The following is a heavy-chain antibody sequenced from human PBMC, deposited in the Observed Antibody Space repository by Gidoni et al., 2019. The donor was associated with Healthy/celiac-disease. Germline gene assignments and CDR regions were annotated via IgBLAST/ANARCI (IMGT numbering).Heavy chain of an antibody. CDR3: AKEPYGSGSYEDV. D-gene: IGHD3-10*01. CDR1: GFTFSSYA. V-gene: IGHV3-23*01. J-gene: IGHJ6*02. Sequence: EVQLLESGGGLVQPGGSLRLSCADTGFTFSSYAMIWVRQAPGKGLECVSAISGSGVSTYYADSVKGRFTISRDNSKNTLYLQMNSLRAEDTAVYYCAKEPYGSGSYEDVWGQGTTVTVSS. CDR2: ISGSGVST.